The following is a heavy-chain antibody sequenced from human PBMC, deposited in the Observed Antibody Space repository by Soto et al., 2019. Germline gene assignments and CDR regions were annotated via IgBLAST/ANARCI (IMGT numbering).Heavy chain of an antibody. Sequence: PSETLSLTCTVSGGSISSSSYYWGWIRQPPGKGLEWIGSIYYSGSTYYNPSLKSRVTISVDTSKNQFSLKLSSVTAADTAVYYCARHLITIFGVVIFGRHFDYWGQGTLVTVSS. D-gene: IGHD3-3*01. CDR3: ARHLITIFGVVIFGRHFDY. CDR2: IYYSGST. CDR1: GGSISSSSYY. V-gene: IGHV4-39*01. J-gene: IGHJ4*02.